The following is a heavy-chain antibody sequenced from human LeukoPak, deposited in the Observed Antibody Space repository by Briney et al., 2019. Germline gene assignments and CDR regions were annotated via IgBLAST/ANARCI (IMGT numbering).Heavy chain of an antibody. J-gene: IGHJ4*02. D-gene: IGHD6-13*01. CDR1: GFTFSSSS. V-gene: IGHV3-21*01. CDR2: ISSSSSYI. Sequence: GGSLRLSCAASGFTFSSSSMNWVRQAPGKGLEWVSSISSSSSYIFYADSVKGRFTISRDNAKNTLYLQMNSLRAEDTAVYYCARGPYSSNWYVDYWGQGTLVTVAS. CDR3: ARGPYSSNWYVDY.